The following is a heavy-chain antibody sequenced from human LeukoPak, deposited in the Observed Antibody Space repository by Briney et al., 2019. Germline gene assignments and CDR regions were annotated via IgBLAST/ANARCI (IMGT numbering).Heavy chain of an antibody. Sequence: GGSLRLSCAASGLTFSSYGMHWVRQAPGKGLEWVAVISYDGSNKYYADSVKGRFTISRDNSKNTLYLQMNSLRAEDTAVYYCAKDSDSSGYDYWGQGTLVTVSS. V-gene: IGHV3-30*18. D-gene: IGHD6-19*01. CDR1: GLTFSSYG. J-gene: IGHJ4*02. CDR2: ISYDGSNK. CDR3: AKDSDSSGYDY.